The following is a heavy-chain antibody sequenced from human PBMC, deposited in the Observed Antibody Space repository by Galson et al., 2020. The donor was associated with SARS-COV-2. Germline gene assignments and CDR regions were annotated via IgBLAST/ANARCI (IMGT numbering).Heavy chain of an antibody. J-gene: IGHJ3*01. CDR3: AKASAIFWFGQFRADAFDV. D-gene: IGHD3-10*01. V-gene: IGHV3-30*18. CDR2: ISYEGSKN. Sequence: GESLKISCLASGFTFNNYGMHWVRQAPGKGLEWVAAISYEGSKNSYADSVAGRFTISKDSFKSTVYLQMNSLRPDDTALYFCAKASAIFWFGQFRADAFDVWGQGTLVTVSS. CDR1: GFTFNNYG.